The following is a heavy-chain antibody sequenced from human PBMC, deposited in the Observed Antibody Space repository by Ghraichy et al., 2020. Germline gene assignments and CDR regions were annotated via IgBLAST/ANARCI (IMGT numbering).Heavy chain of an antibody. CDR2: IYYSGST. D-gene: IGHD3-10*01. CDR3: ARERSGGIDY. CDR1: GGSISSYY. J-gene: IGHJ4*02. Sequence: SETLSLTCTVSGGSISSYYWSWIRQPPGKGLEWIGYIYYSGSTNYNPSLKSRVTISVDTSKNQFSLKLSSVTAADTAVYYCARERSGGIDYWGQGTLVTVSS. V-gene: IGHV4-59*01.